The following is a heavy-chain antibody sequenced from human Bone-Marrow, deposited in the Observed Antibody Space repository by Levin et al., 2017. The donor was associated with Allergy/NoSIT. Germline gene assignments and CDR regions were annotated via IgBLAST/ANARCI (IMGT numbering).Heavy chain of an antibody. CDR3: ARDGRGYFSIDY. CDR1: GFTFSSYS. Sequence: GGSLRLSCAASGFTFSSYSINWVRQAPGKGLDWVSSISSSGSYIYYADSLRGRFTISRDNATTSLFLQMNSLRAEDTAVYYCARDGRGYFSIDYWGQGTLVTVSS. V-gene: IGHV3-21*06. J-gene: IGHJ4*02. D-gene: IGHD3-22*01. CDR2: ISSSGSYI.